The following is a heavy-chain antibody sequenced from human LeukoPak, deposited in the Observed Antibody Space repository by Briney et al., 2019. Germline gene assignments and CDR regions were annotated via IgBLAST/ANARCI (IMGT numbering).Heavy chain of an antibody. CDR1: GYTFTGYY. Sequence: ASVKVSCKASGYTFTGYYMNWVRQAPGQGLEWMGWINPNSGGTNYAQKFQGRVTMTRDTSISTAYMELSRLRSDDTAVYHCARAELLPPIYYYGMDVWGQGTTVTVS. D-gene: IGHD1-7*01. J-gene: IGHJ6*02. V-gene: IGHV1-2*02. CDR2: INPNSGGT. CDR3: ARAELLPPIYYYGMDV.